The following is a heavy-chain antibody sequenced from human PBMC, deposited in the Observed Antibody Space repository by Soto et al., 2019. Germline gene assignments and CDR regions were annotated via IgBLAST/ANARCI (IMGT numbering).Heavy chain of an antibody. CDR1: GGSLSSSAYS. J-gene: IGHJ3*02. CDR2: IYQSGST. D-gene: IGHD3-22*01. Sequence: SETLSLTCAVSGGSLSSSAYSWSWIRQPPGKGLEWIGFIYQSGSTYYNPSLKSRVTMSLDRPKNQFSLKLSSVTAADTAVYYCARELLFYDSDGFSCEDAFDIWGQGTMVTVSS. V-gene: IGHV4-30-2*01. CDR3: ARELLFYDSDGFSCEDAFDI.